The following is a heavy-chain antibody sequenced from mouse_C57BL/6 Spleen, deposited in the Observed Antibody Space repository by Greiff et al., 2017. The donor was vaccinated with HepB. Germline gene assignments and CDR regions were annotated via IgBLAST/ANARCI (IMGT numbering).Heavy chain of an antibody. D-gene: IGHD1-1*01. CDR2: IDPEDGET. CDR3: ARVLITPVVAYYLDY. V-gene: IGHV14-2*01. CDR1: GFNVKDYY. J-gene: IGHJ2*01. Sequence: VQLQQSGAELVKPGASVKLSCTASGFNVKDYYMHWVKQRTEQGLEWIGRIDPEDGETKYAPKFQGKATITADTSSNTAYLQLSSLTSGDTAVYYGARVLITPVVAYYLDYWGQGTTLTVSS.